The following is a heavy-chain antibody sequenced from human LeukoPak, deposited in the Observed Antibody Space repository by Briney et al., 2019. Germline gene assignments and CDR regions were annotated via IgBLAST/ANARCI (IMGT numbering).Heavy chain of an antibody. D-gene: IGHD5-18*01. Sequence: SVKVSCKASGGTFGSYVISWVRQAPGQGLEWMGGIIPVFGTAHYAQKFQGRLTITADESTSTVYMEMSSLRSEDTAMYYCAKEGDTALVTGYFDLWGRGTLVTVSA. CDR3: AKEGDTALVTGYFDL. CDR2: IIPVFGTA. CDR1: GGTFGSYV. V-gene: IGHV1-69*13. J-gene: IGHJ2*01.